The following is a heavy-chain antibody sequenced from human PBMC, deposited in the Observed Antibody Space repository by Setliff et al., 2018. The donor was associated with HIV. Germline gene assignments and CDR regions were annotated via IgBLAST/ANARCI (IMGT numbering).Heavy chain of an antibody. D-gene: IGHD6-13*01. CDR1: GVSISSYY. V-gene: IGHV4-4*07. J-gene: IGHJ4*01. Sequence: SETLSLTCTVSGVSISSYYWSWIRQPAGKRLEFIGRISAAGTINYNPSLRSRVTLSVDTSENQFSLTVNSVTAADTAMYFCARDEGRATGSWWDQSASWYLDYWGHGILVTVSS. CDR2: ISAAGTI. CDR3: ARDEGRATGSWWDQSASWYLDY.